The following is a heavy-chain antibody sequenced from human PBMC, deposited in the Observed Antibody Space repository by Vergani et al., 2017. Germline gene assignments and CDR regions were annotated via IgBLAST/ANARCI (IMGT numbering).Heavy chain of an antibody. CDR3: ASTLDTAILDY. Sequence: QLQLQESGSGLVKPSQTLSLTCAVSGGSISSGGYSWSWIRQPPGKGLEWIGYIYHSGSTYYNPSLTNRVTISVDRSKNQFSLKLSSVTAADTAVYYCASTLDTAILDYWGQGTLVTVSS. V-gene: IGHV4-30-2*01. CDR1: GGSISSGGYS. CDR2: IYHSGST. J-gene: IGHJ4*02. D-gene: IGHD5-18*01.